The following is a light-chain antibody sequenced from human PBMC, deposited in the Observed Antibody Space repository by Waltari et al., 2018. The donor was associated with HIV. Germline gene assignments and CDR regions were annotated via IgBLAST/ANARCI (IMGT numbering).Light chain of an antibody. V-gene: IGLV2-14*03. Sequence: QSALTQPASVSGSPGQSIPISCTGTSSDVGGYHYLSWYQQHPGKAPKLMIYDVSNRPSGVSNRFSGSKSGNTASLTISGLQAEDEADYYCSSYTSSIYVFGTGTKVTVL. CDR1: SSDVGGYHY. J-gene: IGLJ1*01. CDR2: DVS. CDR3: SSYTSSIYV.